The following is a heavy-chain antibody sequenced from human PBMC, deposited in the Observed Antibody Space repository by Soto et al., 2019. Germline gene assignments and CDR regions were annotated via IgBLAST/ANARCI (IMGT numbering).Heavy chain of an antibody. V-gene: IGHV4-30-2*01. CDR2: IYHSGST. CDR1: GGSICSGGYS. D-gene: IGHD1-1*01. J-gene: IGHJ5*02. CDR3: ARDQLEGNWFDP. Sequence: QLQLQESGSGLVKPSQTLSLTCAVSGGSICSGGYSWNWIRQPPGKGLEWIGYIYHSGSTYYNPSLKSRVTISVDKSKNQFSLKLTSVTAADTAVYYCARDQLEGNWFDPWGQGTLVTVSS.